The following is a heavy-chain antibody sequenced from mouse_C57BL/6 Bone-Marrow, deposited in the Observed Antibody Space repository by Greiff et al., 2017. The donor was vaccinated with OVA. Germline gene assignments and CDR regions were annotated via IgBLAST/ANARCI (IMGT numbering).Heavy chain of an antibody. CDR1: GYTFTSYW. V-gene: IGHV1-50*01. Sequence: VQLQQPGAELVKPGASVKLSCKASGYTFTSYWMQWVKQRPGQGLEWIGEIDPSDSYTYYNQKFKGKATLTVDTSSSTAYMQLSSLTSEDSAVYYCASIYYYGSGFAYWGQGTLVTVSA. CDR3: ASIYYYGSGFAY. CDR2: IDPSDSYT. J-gene: IGHJ3*01. D-gene: IGHD1-1*01.